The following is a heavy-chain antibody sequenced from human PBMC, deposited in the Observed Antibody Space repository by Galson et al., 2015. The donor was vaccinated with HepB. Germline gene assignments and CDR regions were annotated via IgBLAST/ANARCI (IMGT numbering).Heavy chain of an antibody. CDR3: ARHGVPGYSSSWYLGY. D-gene: IGHD6-13*01. CDR2: IYYSGST. Sequence: QVQLQESGPGLVKPSETLSLTCTVSGGSISSYYWSWIRQPPGKGLEWIGYIYYSGSTNYNPSLKSRVTISVDTSKNQFSLKLSSMTAADTAVYYCARHGVPGYSSSWYLGYWGQGTMVTVSS. V-gene: IGHV4-59*08. J-gene: IGHJ3*01. CDR1: GGSISSYY.